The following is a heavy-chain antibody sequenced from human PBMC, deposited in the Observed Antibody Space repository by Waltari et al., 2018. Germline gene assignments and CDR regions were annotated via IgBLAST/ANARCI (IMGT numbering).Heavy chain of an antibody. CDR2: ISSSGSTI. Sequence: EVQLVESGGGLVQPGGSLRLSCAASGFTFSSYEMNWVRQATGKGLEWVSYISSSGSTIYYADSVKGRFTISRDNAKNSLYLQMNSLRAEDTAVYYCARLRYGRTIAAAGLDYWGQGTLVTVSS. D-gene: IGHD6-13*01. CDR1: GFTFSSYE. J-gene: IGHJ4*02. V-gene: IGHV3-48*03. CDR3: ARLRYGRTIAAAGLDY.